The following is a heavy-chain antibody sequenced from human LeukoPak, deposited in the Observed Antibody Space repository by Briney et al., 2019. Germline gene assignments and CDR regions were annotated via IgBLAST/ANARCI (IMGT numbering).Heavy chain of an antibody. CDR2: IKPDGSET. V-gene: IGHV3-7*04. J-gene: IGHJ4*02. Sequence: PGGSLSLSCVVSGFRLSSHYMNWVRQAPGKGLEWVASIKPDGSETKIVDSVKGRLIISRDNAKNSVSLQLNSLRVDDTAVYFCARGDSVDSFYRLFDYWGQGIQVIVSS. CDR3: ARGDSVDSFYRLFDY. CDR1: GFRLSSHY. D-gene: IGHD5/OR15-5a*01.